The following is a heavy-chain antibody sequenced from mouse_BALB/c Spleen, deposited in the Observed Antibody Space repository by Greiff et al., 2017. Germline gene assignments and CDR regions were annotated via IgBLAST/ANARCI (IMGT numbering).Heavy chain of an antibody. Sequence: QVQLKQPGAELVRPGASVKLSCKASGYTFTSYWINWVKQRPGQGLEWIGNIYPSDSYTNYNQKFKDKATLTVDKSSSTAYMQLSSPTSEDSAVYYCTGDGNYFAYWGQGTLVTVSA. J-gene: IGHJ3*01. CDR3: TGDGNYFAY. D-gene: IGHD2-1*01. V-gene: IGHV1-69*02. CDR2: IYPSDSYT. CDR1: GYTFTSYW.